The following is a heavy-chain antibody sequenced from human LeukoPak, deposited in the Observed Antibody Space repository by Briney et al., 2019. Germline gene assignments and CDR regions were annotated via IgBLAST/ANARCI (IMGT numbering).Heavy chain of an antibody. D-gene: IGHD2-21*02. Sequence: PSETLSLTCAVSGGSISSSGYSGSWIRQPPGKGLEWIGYIHHTGSTYYNPSLKSRVTISVDRSKNQFSLKLSSVTAADTAIYFCDRTPTYCGGDCSYFDPWGQGTLVTVSS. J-gene: IGHJ5*02. CDR1: GGSISSSGYS. CDR2: IHHTGST. CDR3: DRTPTYCGGDCSYFDP. V-gene: IGHV4-30-2*01.